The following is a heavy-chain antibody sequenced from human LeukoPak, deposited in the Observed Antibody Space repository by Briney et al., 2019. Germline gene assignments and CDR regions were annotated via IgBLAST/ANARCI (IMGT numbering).Heavy chain of an antibody. CDR1: GFTFSSYA. D-gene: IGHD2-2*01. Sequence: PGGSLRLSCAASGFTFSSYAMHWVRQAPGKGLEWVAVISYDGSNKYYADSVKGRFTISRDNSKNSLYLQMNSLRAEDTAVYYCARGGRFCVSTSCYGYHFDYWGQGTLVTVSS. J-gene: IGHJ4*02. CDR3: ARGGRFCVSTSCYGYHFDY. CDR2: ISYDGSNK. V-gene: IGHV3-30*04.